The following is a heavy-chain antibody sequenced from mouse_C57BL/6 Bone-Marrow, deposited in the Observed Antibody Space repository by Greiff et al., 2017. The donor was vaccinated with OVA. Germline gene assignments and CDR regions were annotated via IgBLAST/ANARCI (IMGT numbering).Heavy chain of an antibody. CDR3: ARGGSGGYFDV. V-gene: IGHV1-85*01. CDR2: IYPRDGST. J-gene: IGHJ1*03. Sequence: VKLVESGPELVKPGASVKLSCKASGYTFTSYDINWVKQRPGQGLEWIGWIYPRDGSTKYNEKFKGKATLTVDTSSSTVYMELHSLTSEDSAVYFCARGGSGGYFDVWGTGTTVTVSS. CDR1: GYTFTSYD. D-gene: IGHD1-1*01.